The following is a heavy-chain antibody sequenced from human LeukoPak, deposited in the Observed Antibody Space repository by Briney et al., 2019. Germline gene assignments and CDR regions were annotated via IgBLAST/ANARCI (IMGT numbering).Heavy chain of an antibody. CDR2: INPNSGGT. D-gene: IGHD2-15*01. Sequence: ASVKVSCKASVYTFTGYYMHWVRQAPGQGLEWMGWINPNSGGTNYAQKFQGRVTMTRDTSISTAYMELSRLRSDDTAVYYCANIRGYCSGGSCSDYWGQGTLVTVSS. CDR3: ANIRGYCSGGSCSDY. V-gene: IGHV1-2*02. CDR1: VYTFTGYY. J-gene: IGHJ4*02.